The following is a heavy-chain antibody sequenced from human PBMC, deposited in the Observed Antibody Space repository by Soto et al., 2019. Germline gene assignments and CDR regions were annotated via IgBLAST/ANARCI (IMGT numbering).Heavy chain of an antibody. CDR3: AKGRGQNWNFDY. V-gene: IGHV3-23*01. D-gene: IGHD1-1*01. CDR1: GFTFSSYA. J-gene: IGHJ4*02. CDR2: ISGSGGTA. Sequence: EVQLLESGGGSVQPGGSLRLSCAASGFTFSSYAMHWVRRPPGKGLEWVSNISGSGGTAYYADSVKGRFSISRDSLVNPLYLQMNSLRAEDTAVYYCAKGRGQNWNFDYCGQGTLVTVSP.